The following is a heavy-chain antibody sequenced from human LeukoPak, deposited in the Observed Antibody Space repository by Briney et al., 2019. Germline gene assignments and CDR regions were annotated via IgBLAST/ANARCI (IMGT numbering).Heavy chain of an antibody. D-gene: IGHD6-19*01. CDR2: ISWNSGSI. Sequence: GGSLRLSCAASGFTFDDYAMHWVRQAPGKGLEWVSGISWNSGSIGYADSVKGRFTISRDNAKDSLYLQMNSLRAEDTALYYCAKAANPAVGSHIDYWGQGTLVTVSS. CDR1: GFTFDDYA. V-gene: IGHV3-9*01. J-gene: IGHJ4*02. CDR3: AKAANPAVGSHIDY.